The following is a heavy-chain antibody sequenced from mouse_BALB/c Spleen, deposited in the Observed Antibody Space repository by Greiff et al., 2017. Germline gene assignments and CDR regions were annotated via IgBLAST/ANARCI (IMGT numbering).Heavy chain of an antibody. CDR1: GFTFSSYA. CDR2: ISSGGST. V-gene: IGHV5-6-5*01. Sequence: EVKVVESGGGLVKPGGSLKLSCAASGFTFSSYAMSWVRQTPEKRLEWVASISSGGSTYYPDSVKGRFTISRDNARNILYLQMSSLRSEETAMYYCARWGGNYGGSWFAYWGQGTLVTVSA. J-gene: IGHJ3*01. CDR3: ARWGGNYGGSWFAY. D-gene: IGHD2-1*01.